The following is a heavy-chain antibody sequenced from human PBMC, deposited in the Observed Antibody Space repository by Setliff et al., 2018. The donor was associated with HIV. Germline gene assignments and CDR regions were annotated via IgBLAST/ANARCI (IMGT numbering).Heavy chain of an antibody. D-gene: IGHD2-21*02. Sequence: PSETLSLTCTVSGGSISSYYWSWIRQPPGKGLEWIGYIYTSGSTNYNPSLKSRVTISVDTSKNQFSLNLSSVTAADTAVYYCARDGYCGGDCYHDAFDIWGQGTMVTVS. CDR1: GGSISSYY. V-gene: IGHV4-4*08. J-gene: IGHJ3*02. CDR3: ARDGYCGGDCYHDAFDI. CDR2: IYTSGST.